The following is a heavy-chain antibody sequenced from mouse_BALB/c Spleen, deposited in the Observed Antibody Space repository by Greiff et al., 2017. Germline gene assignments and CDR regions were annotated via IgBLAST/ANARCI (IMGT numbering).Heavy chain of an antibody. J-gene: IGHJ2*01. CDR1: GYSITSGYY. D-gene: IGHD1-1*01. CDR2: ISYDGST. V-gene: IGHV3-6*02. Sequence: EVQLVESGPGLVKPSQSLSLTCSVTGYSITSGYYWNWIRQFPGNKLEWLGSISYDGSTNYNPSLKNRISITRDTAKNQFFLKLNSVTTEDTATYYCARGVYYGSSYMGYWGQGTTRTVPA. CDR3: ARGVYYGSSYMGY.